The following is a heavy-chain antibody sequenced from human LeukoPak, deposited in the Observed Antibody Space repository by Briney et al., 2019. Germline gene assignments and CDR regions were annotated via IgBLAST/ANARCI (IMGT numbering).Heavy chain of an antibody. D-gene: IGHD5-18*01. V-gene: IGHV4-30-4*01. J-gene: IGHJ6*02. Sequence: PSETLSLTCTVSGGSISSGDYYWSWIRQPPGKGLEWIGYIYYSGSTYYNPSLKSRVTISVDTSKNQFSLKLSSVTAADTAVYYCARNSYDYYYYYGMDVWGQGTTVTVSS. CDR3: ARNSYDYYYYYGMDV. CDR1: GGSISSGDYY. CDR2: IYYSGST.